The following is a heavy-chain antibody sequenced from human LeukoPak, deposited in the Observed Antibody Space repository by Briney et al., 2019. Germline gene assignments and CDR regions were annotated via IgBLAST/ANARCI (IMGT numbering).Heavy chain of an antibody. CDR1: GYTFTTYY. J-gene: IGHJ4*02. CDR2: ISPNSGGT. D-gene: IGHD6-19*01. CDR3: ARGITVAGIGSFDY. V-gene: IGHV1-2*02. Sequence: ASVKVSCKASGYTFTTYYIHWMRQAPGQGLELMGWISPNSGGTYHAQSFQGRVTLTRDTSISSAYMELRGLRSDDSAVYYCARGITVAGIGSFDYWGQGTLVSVSS.